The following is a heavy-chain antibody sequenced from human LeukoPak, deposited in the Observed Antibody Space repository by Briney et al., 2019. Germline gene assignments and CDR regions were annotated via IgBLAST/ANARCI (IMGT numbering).Heavy chain of an antibody. J-gene: IGHJ4*02. D-gene: IGHD3-22*01. V-gene: IGHV3-7*01. CDR3: ARGGTYYYDSSGYRD. CDR1: GFTFSSYW. Sequence: GGSLRLSCAASGFTFSSYWMSWVRQAPGKGLEWVANIKQDGSEKYYVDSVKGRFTISRDNAKNSLYLQMNSLRAEDTAVYYCARGGTYYYDSSGYRDWGQGTLVTVSS. CDR2: IKQDGSEK.